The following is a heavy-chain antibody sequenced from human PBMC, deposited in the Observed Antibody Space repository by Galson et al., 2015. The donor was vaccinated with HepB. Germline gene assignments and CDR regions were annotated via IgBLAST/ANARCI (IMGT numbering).Heavy chain of an antibody. CDR3: ARGRYYYDSSGYSTWGDY. Sequence: SLRLSCAASGFTFSSYAMHWVRQAPGKGLEWVAVISYDGSNKYYADSVKGRFTISRDNSKNTLYLQMNSLRAEDTAVYYCARGRYYYDSSGYSTWGDYWGQGTLVTVSS. CDR1: GFTFSSYA. J-gene: IGHJ4*02. V-gene: IGHV3-30*04. CDR2: ISYDGSNK. D-gene: IGHD3-22*01.